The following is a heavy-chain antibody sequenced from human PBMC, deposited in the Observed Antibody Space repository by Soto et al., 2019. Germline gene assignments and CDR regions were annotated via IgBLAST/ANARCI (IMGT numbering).Heavy chain of an antibody. J-gene: IGHJ3*02. CDR1: GFTFSSYG. CDR2: IWYDGSNK. Sequence: GGSLRLSCAASGFTFSSYGMHWVRQAPGKGLEWVAVIWYDGSNKYYADSVKGRFTISRDNSKNTLYLQMNSLRAEDTAVYYCARDQFYSGGQGGSAFDIWGQGTMVTVSS. V-gene: IGHV3-33*01. D-gene: IGHD1-26*01. CDR3: ARDQFYSGGQGGSAFDI.